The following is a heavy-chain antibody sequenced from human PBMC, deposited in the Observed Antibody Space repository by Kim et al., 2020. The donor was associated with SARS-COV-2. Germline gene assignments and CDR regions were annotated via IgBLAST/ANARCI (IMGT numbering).Heavy chain of an antibody. CDR1: GGSFSGYY. CDR3: ARDQTYYYGSGSA. J-gene: IGHJ5*02. D-gene: IGHD3-10*01. CDR2: INHSGST. Sequence: SETLSLTCAVYGGSFSGYYWSWIRQPPGKGLEWIGEINHSGSTNYNPSLKSRVTISVDTSKNQFSLKLSSVTAADTAVYYCARDQTYYYGSGSAWGQGTLVTVSS. V-gene: IGHV4-34*01.